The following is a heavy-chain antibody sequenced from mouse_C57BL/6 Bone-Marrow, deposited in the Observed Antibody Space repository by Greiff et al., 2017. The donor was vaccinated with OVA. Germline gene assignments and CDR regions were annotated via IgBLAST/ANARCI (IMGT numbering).Heavy chain of an antibody. J-gene: IGHJ4*01. CDR3: AREGDDSYAMDY. CDR2: ISDGGSYT. CDR1: GFTFSSYA. Sequence: EVQVVESGGGLVKPGGSLKLSCAASGFTFSSYAMSWVRQTPEKRLEWVATISDGGSYTYYPDNVKGRFTISRDNAKNNLYLQMSHLKSEDTAMYYCAREGDDSYAMDYWGKGTSVTVSS. V-gene: IGHV5-4*01.